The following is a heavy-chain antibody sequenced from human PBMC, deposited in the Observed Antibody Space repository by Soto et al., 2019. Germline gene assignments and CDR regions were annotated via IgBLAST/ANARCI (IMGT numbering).Heavy chain of an antibody. Sequence: SVKVSCKASGGTFSSYAISCVRQAPGQGLEWMGGIIPIFGTANYAQKFQGRVTITADESTSTAYMELSSLRSEDTAVYYCASAWIHPVPYYYYGMDVWGQGTTVTVSS. CDR2: IIPIFGTA. D-gene: IGHD5-18*01. CDR3: ASAWIHPVPYYYYGMDV. CDR1: GGTFSSYA. V-gene: IGHV1-69*13. J-gene: IGHJ6*02.